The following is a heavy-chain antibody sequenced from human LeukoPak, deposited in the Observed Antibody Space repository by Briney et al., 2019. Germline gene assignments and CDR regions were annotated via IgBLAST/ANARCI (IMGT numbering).Heavy chain of an antibody. CDR1: GFTFSSYA. CDR2: ITDSGGST. CDR3: ARGNDFWSGYYLYYFAY. V-gene: IGHV3-23*01. D-gene: IGHD3-3*01. Sequence: GGSLRLSCAASGFTFSSYAMSWVRQAPGKGLEWVSAITDSGGSTYYADSVRGRFTISRDNSKNTLYLHMNSLRAEDTAVYYCARGNDFWSGYYLYYFAYWGQGPLVTVSS. J-gene: IGHJ4*02.